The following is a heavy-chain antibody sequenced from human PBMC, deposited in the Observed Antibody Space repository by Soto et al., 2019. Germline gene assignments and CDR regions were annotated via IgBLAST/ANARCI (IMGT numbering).Heavy chain of an antibody. CDR2: IYYSGST. V-gene: IGHV4-31*03. Sequence: SETLSPTCTVSGGSISSGGYYWSWIRQHPGKGLEWIGYIYYSGSTYYNPSLKSRVTISVDTSKNQFSLKLSSVTAADTAVYYCARDLGLGLEYSSSSGGFDYWGQGALVTVSS. J-gene: IGHJ4*02. CDR3: ARDLGLGLEYSSSSGGFDY. CDR1: GGSISSGGYY. D-gene: IGHD6-6*01.